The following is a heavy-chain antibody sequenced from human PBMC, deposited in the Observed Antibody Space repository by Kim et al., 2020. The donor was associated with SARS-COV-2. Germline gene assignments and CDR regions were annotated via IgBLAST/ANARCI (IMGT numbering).Heavy chain of an antibody. D-gene: IGHD6-13*01. Sequence: ALRLSCAASGFTFDDYAMHWVRQAPGKGLEWVSGISWNSGSIGYADSVKGRFTISRDNAKNSLYLQMNSLRAEDTALYYCAKDRRIAAAGGIWFDPWGQGTLVTVSS. V-gene: IGHV3-9*01. CDR1: GFTFDDYA. CDR3: AKDRRIAAAGGIWFDP. J-gene: IGHJ5*02. CDR2: ISWNSGSI.